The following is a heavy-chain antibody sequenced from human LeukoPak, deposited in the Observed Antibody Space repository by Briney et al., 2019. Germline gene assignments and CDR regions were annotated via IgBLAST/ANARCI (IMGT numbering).Heavy chain of an antibody. Sequence: ASVKVSCKASGYTFTSYGITWVRQAPGQGLEWMGWISAYNGDTNYAQSLQGRVTMTTDTSTTTAYMELRSLRSDDTAVYYCARGGPSYSSGWYLYFQHWGQGTLVTVSS. V-gene: IGHV1-18*01. CDR3: ARGGPSYSSGWYLYFQH. J-gene: IGHJ1*01. D-gene: IGHD6-19*01. CDR2: ISAYNGDT. CDR1: GYTFTSYG.